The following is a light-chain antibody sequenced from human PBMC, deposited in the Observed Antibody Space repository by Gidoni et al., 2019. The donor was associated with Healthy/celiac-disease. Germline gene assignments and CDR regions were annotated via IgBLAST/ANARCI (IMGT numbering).Light chain of an antibody. Sequence: EIVLTQSPCTLSLSPGERATLSCRASQSVSSSYLAWYQQKPGQATTLLSYGASSRATGIPDRFSGSGSGTDFTLTISRLEPEDFAVYYCQQYGSSLPYSFXXXTKLEIK. V-gene: IGKV3-20*01. CDR3: QQYGSSLPYS. CDR2: GAS. J-gene: IGKJ2*03. CDR1: QSVSSSY.